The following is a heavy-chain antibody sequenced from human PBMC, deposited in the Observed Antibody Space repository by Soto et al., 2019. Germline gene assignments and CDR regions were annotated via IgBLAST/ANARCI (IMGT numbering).Heavy chain of an antibody. V-gene: IGHV4-31*01. J-gene: IGHJ6*02. D-gene: IGHD3-22*01. Sequence: QVQLQESGPGLVKPSQTLSLTCTVSGGSISSGGYYWSWIRQHPGKGLEWIGYIYYSGGTYYNPSLRSLDTISVDTSTNQFSLKLSSVTAADPAVYYCARHNYDGSGTAVDVWGQGTTVTVSS. CDR2: IYYSGGT. CDR1: GGSISSGGYY. CDR3: ARHNYDGSGTAVDV.